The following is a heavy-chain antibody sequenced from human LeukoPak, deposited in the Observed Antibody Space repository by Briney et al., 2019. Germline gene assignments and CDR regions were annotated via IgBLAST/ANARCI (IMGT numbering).Heavy chain of an antibody. V-gene: IGHV3-21*01. J-gene: IGHJ4*02. CDR2: ISSSSSYI. CDR1: GFTFSSYS. CDR3: ARAQTTSWYSSGWYGFDY. Sequence: GGSLRLSCAASGFTFSSYSMNWVRQAPGKGLEWVSSISSSSSYIYYADSVKGRFTISRDNAKNSLYLQMNSLRAEDTAVYYCARAQTTSWYSSGWYGFDYWGQGTLVTVSS. D-gene: IGHD6-19*01.